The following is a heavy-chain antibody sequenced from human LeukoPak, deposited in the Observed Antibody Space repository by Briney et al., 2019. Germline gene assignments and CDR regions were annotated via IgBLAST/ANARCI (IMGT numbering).Heavy chain of an antibody. J-gene: IGHJ5*02. Sequence: GASVKVSCKASGYTFTSYGISWVRQAPGQGLEWMGWISAYNGNTNYAQKLQGRVTMTTDTSTSTAYMELRSLRSDDTAVYYCARVDYGSGRKQNWFDPWGQGTLVTVSS. D-gene: IGHD3-10*01. CDR3: ARVDYGSGRKQNWFDP. CDR1: GYTFTSYG. CDR2: ISAYNGNT. V-gene: IGHV1-18*01.